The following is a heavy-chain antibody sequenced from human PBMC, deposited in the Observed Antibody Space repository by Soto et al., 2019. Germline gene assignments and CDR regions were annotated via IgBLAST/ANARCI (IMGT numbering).Heavy chain of an antibody. V-gene: IGHV1-69*06. CDR1: GGTFSSYA. D-gene: IGHD6-6*01. CDR2: IIPIFGTA. Sequence: GASVKVSCKASGGTFSSYAISWVRQAPGQGLEWMGGIIPIFGTANYAQKFQGRVTITADKSTSTAYMELSSLRSEDTAVYYCARDRPGQLGPLHWFDPWGQGTLVPSPQ. CDR3: ARDRPGQLGPLHWFDP. J-gene: IGHJ5*02.